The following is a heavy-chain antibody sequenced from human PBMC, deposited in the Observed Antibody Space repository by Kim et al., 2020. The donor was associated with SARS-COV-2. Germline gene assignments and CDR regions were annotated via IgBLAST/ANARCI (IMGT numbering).Heavy chain of an antibody. J-gene: IGHJ4*02. D-gene: IGHD3-22*01. CDR3: AREYYYDSSGYYLRQNPFDY. CDR1: GGTFSSYA. Sequence: SVKVSCKASGGTFSSYAISWVRQAPGQGLEWMGGIIPIFGTANYAQKFQGRVTITADESTSTAYMELSSLRSEDTAVYYCAREYYYDSSGYYLRQNPFDYWGQGTLVTVSS. V-gene: IGHV1-69*13. CDR2: IIPIFGTA.